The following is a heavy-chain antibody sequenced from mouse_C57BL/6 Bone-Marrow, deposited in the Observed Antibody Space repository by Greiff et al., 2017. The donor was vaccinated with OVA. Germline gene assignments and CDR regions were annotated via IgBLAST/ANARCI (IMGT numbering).Heavy chain of an antibody. Sequence: VHLVESGAELVKPGASVKLSCKASGYTFTEYTIHWVKQRSGQGLEWIGWFYPGSGSIKYNEKFKDKATLTADKSSSTVYMELSRLTSEDSAVYFCARHEDRGYDYLAWCAYWGQGTLVTVSA. J-gene: IGHJ3*01. CDR1: GYTFTEYT. V-gene: IGHV1-62-2*01. CDR2: FYPGSGSI. CDR3: ARHEDRGYDYLAWCAY. D-gene: IGHD2-4*01.